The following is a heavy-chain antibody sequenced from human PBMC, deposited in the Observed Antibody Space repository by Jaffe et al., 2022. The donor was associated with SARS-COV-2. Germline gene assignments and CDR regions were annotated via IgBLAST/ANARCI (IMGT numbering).Heavy chain of an antibody. J-gene: IGHJ6*02. CDR1: GGSITSGTYY. Sequence: QVQLQESGPGLVKPSQTLSLTCTVSGGSITSGTYYWSWIRQPAGKGLEWIGRINTSGSTNYNPSLKSRVTISVDTSKNQFSLKLTSVTAADTAVYYCARGTTMDVWGQGATVTVSS. CDR3: ARGTTMDV. CDR2: INTSGST. V-gene: IGHV4-61*02.